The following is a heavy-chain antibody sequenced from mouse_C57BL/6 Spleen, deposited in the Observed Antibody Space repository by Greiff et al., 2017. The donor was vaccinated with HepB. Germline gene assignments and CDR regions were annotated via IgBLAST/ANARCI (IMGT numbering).Heavy chain of an antibody. V-gene: IGHV1-14*01. CDR2: IYPYNDGT. Sequence: HLVESGPELVKPGASVKMSCKASGYTFTSYVMHWVKQKPGQGLEWIGYIYPYNDGTKYNEKFKGKATLTSDKSSSTAYMELSSLTSEYSAVYYCARPLYYGSSYWYFDVWGTGTTVTVSS. J-gene: IGHJ1*03. D-gene: IGHD1-1*01. CDR1: GYTFTSYV. CDR3: ARPLYYGSSYWYFDV.